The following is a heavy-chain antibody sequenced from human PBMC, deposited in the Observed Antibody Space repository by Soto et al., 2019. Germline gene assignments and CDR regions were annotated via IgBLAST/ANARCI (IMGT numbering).Heavy chain of an antibody. CDR2: INAGNGNT. Sequence: ASVKVSCKASGYTFTSYAMHWVRQAPGQRLEWMGWINAGNGNTKYSQKFQGRVTITRDTSASTAYMELSSLRSEDTAVYYCARELSQWFKLHDAFDIWGQGTMVTVSS. CDR1: GYTFTSYA. V-gene: IGHV1-3*01. D-gene: IGHD3-22*01. CDR3: ARELSQWFKLHDAFDI. J-gene: IGHJ3*02.